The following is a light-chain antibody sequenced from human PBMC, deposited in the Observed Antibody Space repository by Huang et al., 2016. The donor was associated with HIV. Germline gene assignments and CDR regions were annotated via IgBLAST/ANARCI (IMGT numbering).Light chain of an antibody. CDR3: QQTYSTT. J-gene: IGKJ4*01. CDR1: QSISNS. V-gene: IGKV1-39*01. Sequence: DIQMTQSPSSLSASVGDRVTITCRASQSISNSLNWYQQKPGKAPKLLIYAASTLQSGVPSRFSGSGSGTDFTLTISSLQPEDFATYYCQQTYSTTFGGGTKVEIK. CDR2: AAS.